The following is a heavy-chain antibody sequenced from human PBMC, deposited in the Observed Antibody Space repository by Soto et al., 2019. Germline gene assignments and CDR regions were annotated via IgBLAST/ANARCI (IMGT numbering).Heavy chain of an antibody. J-gene: IGHJ5*02. Sequence: ASVKVSCKASGYTFTNYAITWVRQAPRQGLEWMGWININNGYTNYEQNLQGRVAMTTDTSTSTAYMELRSLRFDDTAVYYCARAPLPSCSGGTCSPWWFDPWG. CDR1: GYTFTNYA. CDR3: ARAPLPSCSGGTCSPWWFDP. D-gene: IGHD2-15*01. V-gene: IGHV1-18*01. CDR2: ININNGYT.